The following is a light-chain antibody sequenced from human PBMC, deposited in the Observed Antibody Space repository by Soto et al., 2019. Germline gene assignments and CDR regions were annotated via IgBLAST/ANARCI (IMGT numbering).Light chain of an antibody. CDR2: LAF. V-gene: IGKV1-39*01. Sequence: DNQMTQSPSSLSASVGDRITITCRASQSISNFLTWYQQRPGKAPKLLIYLAFNLQSGVPSRFSGSGSGTDFALTISSLQPEDFATYYCQQSYSAPLTFGGGTKVEI. CDR1: QSISNF. CDR3: QQSYSAPLT. J-gene: IGKJ4*01.